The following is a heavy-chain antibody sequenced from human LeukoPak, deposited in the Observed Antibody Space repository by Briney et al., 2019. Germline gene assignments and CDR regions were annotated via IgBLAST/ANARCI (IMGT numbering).Heavy chain of an antibody. D-gene: IGHD6-19*01. V-gene: IGHV3-23*01. Sequence: GGSLRLSCAASGFTFSTYAMSWVRQAPGKGLEWVSGISGSGDSIYYADSVKGRFSISRDNSKNTLYLQMNSLRDGDTAVYYCAKDPYSTGLYQGYYFDYWGQGTLVTVSS. J-gene: IGHJ4*02. CDR3: AKDPYSTGLYQGYYFDY. CDR1: GFTFSTYA. CDR2: ISGSGDSI.